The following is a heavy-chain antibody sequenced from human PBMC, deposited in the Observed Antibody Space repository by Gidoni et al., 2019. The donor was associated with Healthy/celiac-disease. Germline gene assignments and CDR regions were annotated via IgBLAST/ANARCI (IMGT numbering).Heavy chain of an antibody. CDR1: GGSISSGGYS. Sequence: QLQLQESGSGLVKTSQTLYLTCAVSGGSISSGGYSWSWIRPPPGKGLAWMGYIYHSGSNYYNPSLKSRVTISVDRSKNQFSLKLSSVTAADTAVYYCAREAVVPRLGMDVWGQGTTVTVSS. D-gene: IGHD2-15*01. J-gene: IGHJ6*02. V-gene: IGHV4-30-2*01. CDR3: AREAVVPRLGMDV. CDR2: IYHSGSN.